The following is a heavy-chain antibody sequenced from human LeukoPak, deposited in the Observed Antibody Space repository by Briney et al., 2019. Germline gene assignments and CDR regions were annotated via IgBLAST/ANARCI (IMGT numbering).Heavy chain of an antibody. Sequence: SETLSLTCTVSGGSISSYYWSWIRQPPGKGLEWIGYIYYSGSTNYNPSLKSRVTISVDTSKNQFSLKLSSVTAADTAVYYCARDVFFRAHNWFDPWGQGTLVTVSS. CDR1: GGSISSYY. CDR2: IYYSGST. J-gene: IGHJ5*02. V-gene: IGHV4-59*12. D-gene: IGHD2/OR15-2a*01. CDR3: ARDVFFRAHNWFDP.